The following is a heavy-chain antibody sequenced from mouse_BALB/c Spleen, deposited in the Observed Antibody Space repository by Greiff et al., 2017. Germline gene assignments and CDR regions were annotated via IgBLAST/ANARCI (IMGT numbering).Heavy chain of an antibody. J-gene: IGHJ4*01. D-gene: IGHD2-2*01. CDR2: IWAGGST. Sequence: QVQLQQSGPGLVAPSQSLSITCTVSGFSLTSYGVHWVRQPPGKGLEWLGVIWAGGSTNYNSALMSRLSISKDNSKSQVFLKMNSLQTDDTAMYYCANYGYANYYAMDYWGQGTSVTVSS. CDR1: GFSLTSYG. V-gene: IGHV2-9*02. CDR3: ANYGYANYYAMDY.